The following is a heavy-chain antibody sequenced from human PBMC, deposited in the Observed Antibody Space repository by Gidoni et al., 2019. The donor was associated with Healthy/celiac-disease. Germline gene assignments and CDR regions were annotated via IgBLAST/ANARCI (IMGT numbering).Heavy chain of an antibody. J-gene: IGHJ6*02. CDR3: TREDVSGSYPYYYYYGMDV. D-gene: IGHD1-26*01. V-gene: IGHV3-49*05. Sequence: EVQLVESGGGLVKPGRSLRLSCTASGFTFGDYAMSWFRQAPGKGLEWVGFIRSKAYGGTTEYAASVKGRFTISRDDSKSIAYLQMNSLKTEDTAVYYCTREDVSGSYPYYYYYGMDVWGQGTTVTVSS. CDR2: IRSKAYGGTT. CDR1: GFTFGDYA.